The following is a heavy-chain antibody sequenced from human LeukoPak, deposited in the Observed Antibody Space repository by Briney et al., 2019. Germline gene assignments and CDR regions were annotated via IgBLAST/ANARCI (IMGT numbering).Heavy chain of an antibody. CDR1: GGSFSGYY. J-gene: IGHJ6*03. CDR2: INHSGST. D-gene: IGHD5-12*01. CDR3: VRGGYVRETYYYYYMDV. V-gene: IGHV4-34*01. Sequence: SETLSLTCAVYGGSFSGYYWSWIRQPPGKGLEWIGEINHSGSTNYNPSLKSRVTISVDTSKNQFSLQLNSVTPEDTAVYYCVRGGYVRETYYYYYMDVWGKGTTVTVSS.